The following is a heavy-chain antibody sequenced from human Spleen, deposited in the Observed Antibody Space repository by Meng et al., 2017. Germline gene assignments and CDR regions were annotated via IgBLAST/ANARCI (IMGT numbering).Heavy chain of an antibody. D-gene: IGHD4-11*01. J-gene: IGHJ4*02. CDR3: ARGPTTMAHDFDY. CDR2: INHSGST. Sequence: QVERPPGGDGLLNLSETLSLPCVVSGGSFIAYDWSWIRQPPGKGLEWIGEINHSGSTNYNPSLESRATISVDTSQNNLSLKLSSVTAADSAVYYCARGPTTMAHDFDYWGQGTLVTVSS. CDR1: GGSFIAYD. V-gene: IGHV4-34*02.